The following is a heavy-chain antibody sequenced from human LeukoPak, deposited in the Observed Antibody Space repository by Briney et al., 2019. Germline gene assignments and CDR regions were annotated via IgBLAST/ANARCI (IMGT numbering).Heavy chain of an antibody. V-gene: IGHV4-34*01. CDR1: GGSFSGYY. Sequence: SETLSLTCAVYGGSFSGYYWSWIRQPPGKGLEWIGEINHSGSTNYNPSLKSRVTISVDTSKNQFSLKLSSVTAADTAVYYCARGRAAARQPGYNWFDPWGQGTLVTVSS. CDR3: ARGRAAARQPGYNWFDP. J-gene: IGHJ5*02. CDR2: INHSGST. D-gene: IGHD6-6*01.